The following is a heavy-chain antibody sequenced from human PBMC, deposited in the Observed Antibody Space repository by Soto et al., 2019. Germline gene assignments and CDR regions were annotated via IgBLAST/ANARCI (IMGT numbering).Heavy chain of an antibody. Sequence: QVQLQESGPGLVKPSQTLSLTCSVSGGSISSGYYYWSWIRQPPGKGLEWIGNIYYSGNTYYNPSLKSRLIISLDTSKNAFPLKVGSVTAADTAVYYSARSSLYGMEVWGQGTTVTVSS. J-gene: IGHJ6*02. CDR2: IYYSGNT. V-gene: IGHV4-30-4*01. CDR1: GGSISSGYYY. CDR3: ARSSLYGMEV.